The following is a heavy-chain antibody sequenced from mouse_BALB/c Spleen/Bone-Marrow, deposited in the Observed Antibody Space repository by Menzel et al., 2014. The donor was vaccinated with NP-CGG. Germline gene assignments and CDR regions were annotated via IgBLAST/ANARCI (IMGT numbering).Heavy chain of an antibody. Sequence: EVMLVESGGGLVQPGRSLKLSCAASGFDFSGYWMSWVRQAPGKGLEWIGEINPDSSTINYTPSLKDKFIISRDNAKNTLYLQMSKVRSEDTALYYCAGLGYYGVMAYWGQGTSVTVSS. J-gene: IGHJ4*01. CDR1: GFDFSGYW. CDR2: INPDSSTI. D-gene: IGHD1-1*01. V-gene: IGHV4-1*02. CDR3: AGLGYYGVMAY.